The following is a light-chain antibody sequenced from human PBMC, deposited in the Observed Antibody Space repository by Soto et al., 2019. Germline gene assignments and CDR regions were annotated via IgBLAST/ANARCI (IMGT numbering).Light chain of an antibody. CDR2: DAS. CDR3: QQYKSWPPIT. Sequence: EIVMTQSPATLSVSPGERATLSCRASQSVSSNLAWYQQKPGQAPRLLIYDASNRATGIPARFSGTGSGTEFTLTISSLKSEDYAVYYCQQYKSWPPITFGQGTRLE. V-gene: IGKV3D-15*01. J-gene: IGKJ5*01. CDR1: QSVSSN.